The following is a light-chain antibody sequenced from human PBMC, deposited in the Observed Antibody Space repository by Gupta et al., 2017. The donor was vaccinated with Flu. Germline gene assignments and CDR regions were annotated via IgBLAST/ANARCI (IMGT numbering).Light chain of an antibody. CDR3: SSDTSSSNLV. CDR1: SSDVGGYNY. J-gene: IGLJ2*01. V-gene: IGLV2-14*04. CDR2: DVS. Sequence: SITISCTGTSSDVGGYNYVSWYQQHPGKAHKLRIYDVSNRPSGVANRFSGSKSGNTASLTISGRQEEDEADYYCSSDTSSSNLVFGGGTKLTVL.